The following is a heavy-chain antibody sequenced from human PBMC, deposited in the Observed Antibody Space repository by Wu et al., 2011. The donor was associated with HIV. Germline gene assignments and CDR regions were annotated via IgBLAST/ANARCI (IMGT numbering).Heavy chain of an antibody. CDR2: VKIVSGTV. D-gene: IGHD5-12*01. CDR1: GGTFSSYA. CDR3: ARQKFASRYSGDQGSYFDL. Sequence: QVQLVQSGAEVKKPGSSVKVSCKASGGTFSSYAISWVRQAPGQGLEWIGWVKIVSGTVNFASLDFRNRISLSRDRDLSTAYMDIRGLTQDDTATYFCARQKFASRYSGDQGSYFDLWGRGTLIIVSS. J-gene: IGHJ2*01. V-gene: IGHV1-69*14.